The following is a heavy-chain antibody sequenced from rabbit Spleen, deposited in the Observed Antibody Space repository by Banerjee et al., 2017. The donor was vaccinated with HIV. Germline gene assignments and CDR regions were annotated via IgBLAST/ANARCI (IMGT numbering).Heavy chain of an antibody. D-gene: IGHD4-1*01. CDR2: IDAVGSSNS. J-gene: IGHJ4*01. CDR1: GFSFSGSGY. CDR3: ARETSSGWGVVSYYFNL. Sequence: QEQLVESGGGLVKPGGTLTLTCTASGFSFSGSGYMCWVRQAPGKGLEWIGCIDAVGSSNSYYANWAKGRFTISRTSSTTVTLQMTSLTAADTATYFCARETSSGWGVVSYYFNLWGPGTLVTVS. V-gene: IGHV1S45*01.